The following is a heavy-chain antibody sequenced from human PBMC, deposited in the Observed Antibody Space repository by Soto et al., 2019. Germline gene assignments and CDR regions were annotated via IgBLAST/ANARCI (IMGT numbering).Heavy chain of an antibody. V-gene: IGHV1-69*01. J-gene: IGHJ4*02. CDR1: GDSFSSYA. CDR2: IIPIFETA. CDR3: AASESSSCQHDY. D-gene: IGHD6-13*01. Sequence: QVQLVQSGAEMKKPGSSVKVSCKVSGDSFSSYAISWVRQAPGEGLEWVGGIIPIFETANYAQNFQGRVTITAVESTTTAYLEVTRLRPQDTAVFYCAASESSSCQHDYWGQGTLITVSS.